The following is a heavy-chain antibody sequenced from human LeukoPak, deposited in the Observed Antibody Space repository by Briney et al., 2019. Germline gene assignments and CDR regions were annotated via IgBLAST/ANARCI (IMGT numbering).Heavy chain of an antibody. Sequence: GESLKISCKGSAYNFATYWIAWVRQMPGKGLEWMGIIYPGDSDTRYSPSFKGQVTISADKSITTAYLQWSSLKASDTAMYYRARHGGGLDYWGQGTLVTVSS. V-gene: IGHV5-51*01. CDR3: ARHGGGLDY. CDR1: AYNFATYW. J-gene: IGHJ4*02. CDR2: IYPGDSDT. D-gene: IGHD3-16*01.